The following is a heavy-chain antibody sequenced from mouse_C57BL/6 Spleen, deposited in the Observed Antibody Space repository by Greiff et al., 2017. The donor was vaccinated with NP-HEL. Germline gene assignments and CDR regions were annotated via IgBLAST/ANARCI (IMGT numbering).Heavy chain of an antibody. CDR1: GYTFTSYW. V-gene: IGHV1-69*01. CDR3: ARKGIYYGNYGFAY. Sequence: VQLQQPGAELVMPGASVKLSCKASGYTFTSYWMHWVKQRPGQGLEWIGEIDPSDSYTNYNQKFKGKSTLTVDKSSSTAYMQLSSLTSEDSAVYYCARKGIYYGNYGFAYWGQGTLVTVSA. J-gene: IGHJ3*01. CDR2: IDPSDSYT. D-gene: IGHD2-1*01.